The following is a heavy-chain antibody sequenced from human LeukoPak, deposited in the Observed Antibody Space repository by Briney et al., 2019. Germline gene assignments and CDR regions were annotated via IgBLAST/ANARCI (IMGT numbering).Heavy chain of an antibody. J-gene: IGHJ5*02. CDR3: ARQAGYCSGGSCYFVDP. D-gene: IGHD2-15*01. V-gene: IGHV5-51*01. Sequence: GESLKISCKGSGYSFTSYWIGWVRQMPGKCREWMGIIYPGDSDTRYSPSFQGQVTISADKSISTAYLQWSSLKASDTAMYYCARQAGYCSGGSCYFVDPWGQGTLVTVSS. CDR2: IYPGDSDT. CDR1: GYSFTSYW.